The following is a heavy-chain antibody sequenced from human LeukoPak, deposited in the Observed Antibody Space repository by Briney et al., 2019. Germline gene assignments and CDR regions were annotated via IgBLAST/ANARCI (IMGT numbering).Heavy chain of an antibody. CDR2: ISGSGGST. Sequence: GGSLRLSCAASGFTVSSNYMSWVRQAPGKGLEWVSAISGSGGSTYYADSVKGRFTISRDNSKNTLYLQMNSLRAEDTAVYYCARGSTTVTTLDYWGQGTLVTVSS. CDR1: GFTVSSNY. J-gene: IGHJ4*02. V-gene: IGHV3-23*01. CDR3: ARGSTTVTTLDY. D-gene: IGHD4-17*01.